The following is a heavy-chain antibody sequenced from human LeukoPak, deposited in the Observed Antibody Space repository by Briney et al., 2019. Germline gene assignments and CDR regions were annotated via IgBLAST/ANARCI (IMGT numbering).Heavy chain of an antibody. CDR3: ARRRRDGSGIYYYGSGSYIDY. CDR1: GGSFSGYY. V-gene: IGHV4-34*01. J-gene: IGHJ4*02. Sequence: SETLSLTCAVYGGSFSGYYWSWIRQPPGKGLEWIGEINHSGSTNYNPSLKSRVTISVDTSKNQFSLKLSSVTAADTAVYYCARRRRDGSGIYYYGSGSYIDYWGQGTLVTVSS. D-gene: IGHD3-10*01. CDR2: INHSGST.